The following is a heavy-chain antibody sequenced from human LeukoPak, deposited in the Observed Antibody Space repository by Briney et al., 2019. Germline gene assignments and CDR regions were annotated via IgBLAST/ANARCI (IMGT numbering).Heavy chain of an antibody. V-gene: IGHV3-7*01. CDR2: IKQDGSEK. J-gene: IGHJ4*02. D-gene: IGHD1-14*01. Sequence: PGGSLRLSCAASGFTFSSYWMSWVRQAPGKGLEWVANIKQDGSEKYYVDSVKGRFTISRDNAKNSLYLQMNSLRAEDTAVYYCARNAWYISTFSDYWGQGTLVTVSS. CDR3: ARNAWYISTFSDY. CDR1: GFTFSSYW.